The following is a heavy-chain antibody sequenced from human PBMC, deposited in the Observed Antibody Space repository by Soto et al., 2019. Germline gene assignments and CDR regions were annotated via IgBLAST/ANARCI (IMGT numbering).Heavy chain of an antibody. CDR2: INPSGGST. CDR1: GYTVTSYY. J-gene: IGHJ6*02. D-gene: IGHD3-3*01. CDR3: ARELRFLEWLFDYYYYGMDV. Sequence: ASGMVCCKASGYTVTSYYMHWVRQAPGQGLEWMGIINPSGGSTSYAQKFQGRVTMTRDTSTSTVYMELSSLRSEDTAVYYCARELRFLEWLFDYYYYGMDVWGQGTTVTV. V-gene: IGHV1-46*01.